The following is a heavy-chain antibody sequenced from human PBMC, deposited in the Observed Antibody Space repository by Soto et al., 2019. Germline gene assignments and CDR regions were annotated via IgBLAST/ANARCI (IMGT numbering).Heavy chain of an antibody. CDR2: IYYTGGT. CDR3: ARATVQRHFDS. V-gene: IGHV4-59*01. J-gene: IGHJ4*02. Sequence: PSETLSLTCIVSGGSISNKYWTWTRQPPGKGLEWIGSIYYTGGTTYHPSLTSRVAISLDTSMQRFSLRLNSVTAADTAVYFCARATVQRHFDSWGQGTLVTVSS. CDR1: GGSISNKY. D-gene: IGHD4-4*01.